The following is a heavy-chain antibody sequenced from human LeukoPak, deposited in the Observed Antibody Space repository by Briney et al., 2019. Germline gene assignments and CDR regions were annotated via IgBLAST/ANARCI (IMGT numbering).Heavy chain of an antibody. Sequence: SETLSLTCAVYGGSFSDYYWTWIRQSPGRGLEWIGEAHHGGGRYYTPSLKSRVTMSVDTSKNQFSLNLISVTAADTAVYYCARGSDSSSPRVGFDYWGQGTLVTVSS. D-gene: IGHD6-6*01. CDR1: GGSFSDYY. J-gene: IGHJ4*02. CDR3: ARGSDSSSPRVGFDY. V-gene: IGHV4-34*01. CDR2: AHHGGGR.